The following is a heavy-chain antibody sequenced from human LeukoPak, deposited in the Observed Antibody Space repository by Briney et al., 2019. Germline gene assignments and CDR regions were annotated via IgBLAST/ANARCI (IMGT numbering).Heavy chain of an antibody. D-gene: IGHD1-7*01. V-gene: IGHV3-53*01. Sequence: SGGSLRLSCAASGFTFSSYSMNWVRQAPGKGLEWVSVIYSGGSTYYADSVKGRFTISRDNSKNTLYLQMNSLRAEDTAVYYCARDRTNVGFDPWGQGTLVTVSS. CDR3: ARDRTNVGFDP. CDR2: IYSGGST. CDR1: GFTFSSYS. J-gene: IGHJ5*02.